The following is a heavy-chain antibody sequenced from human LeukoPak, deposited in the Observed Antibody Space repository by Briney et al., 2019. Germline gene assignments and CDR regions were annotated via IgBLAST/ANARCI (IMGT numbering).Heavy chain of an antibody. Sequence: GGSLRLSCAASGFSFTTYWMSWVRQTPGKGLEWVANINQDETEKYYVDSVKGRFTISRDNGKNSLYLQTNSLRVEDTAVYYCAKLAKYFYGSETFYFFEHWGQGTPVTASS. J-gene: IGHJ4*02. D-gene: IGHD3-10*01. V-gene: IGHV3-7*01. CDR3: AKLAKYFYGSETFYFFEH. CDR1: GFSFTTYW. CDR2: INQDETEK.